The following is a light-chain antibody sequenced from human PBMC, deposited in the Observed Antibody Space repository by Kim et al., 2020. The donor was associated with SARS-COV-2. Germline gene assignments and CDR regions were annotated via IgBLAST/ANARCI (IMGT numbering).Light chain of an antibody. CDR3: QAWDSSTAV. J-gene: IGLJ2*01. Sequence: SYELTQPPSVSVSPGQTASITCSGDKLGDKYACWYQQRPGQSPVLIIYQDSTRPSGIPERFSGSNSGNTATLTISGTQAMDEADYYCQAWDSSTAVFGGGTQLTLL. V-gene: IGLV3-1*01. CDR1: KLGDKY. CDR2: QDS.